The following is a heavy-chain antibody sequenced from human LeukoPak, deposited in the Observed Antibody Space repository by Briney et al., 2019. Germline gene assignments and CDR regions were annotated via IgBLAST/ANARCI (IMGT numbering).Heavy chain of an antibody. V-gene: IGHV1-8*01. CDR1: GYTFTSYD. J-gene: IGHJ6*03. CDR2: VNPNSGNT. CDR3: ARRPLAGTSPLYYYYYMDV. D-gene: IGHD6-19*01. Sequence: ASVKVSCKASGYTFTSYDINWVRQATGQGLEWMGWVNPNSGNTGYAQKFQGRVTMTRNTSISTAYMELSSLRSEDTAVYYCARRPLAGTSPLYYYYYMDVWGKGTTVTVSS.